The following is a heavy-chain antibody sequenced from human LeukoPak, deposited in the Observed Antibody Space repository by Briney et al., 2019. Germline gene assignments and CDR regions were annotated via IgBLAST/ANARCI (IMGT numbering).Heavy chain of an antibody. CDR3: ARRRPGYYDFWSGYQDY. J-gene: IGHJ4*02. V-gene: IGHV4-39*01. CDR1: SGYLSSGTFY. CDR2: LIHTGGT. Sequence: SETLSLTCTVSSGYLSSGTFYWDWIRQTPGRGLEWIVSLIHTGGTYYNPSLRSRVTTSVDTSKNQFSLKLHSVTAADTAMYYCARRRPGYYDFWSGYQDYWGQGTLVTVSS. D-gene: IGHD3-3*01.